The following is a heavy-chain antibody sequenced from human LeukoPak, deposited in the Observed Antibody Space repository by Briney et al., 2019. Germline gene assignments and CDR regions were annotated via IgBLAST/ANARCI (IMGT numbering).Heavy chain of an antibody. CDR2: ISSSSYT. CDR3: ARDSQYCVGDCYSDY. V-gene: IGHV3-11*05. Sequence: GGSLRLSCAASGFTFSDYYMSWIRQAPGKGLEWVSYISSSSYTNYADYAKGRFTISRANAKNSLYLKMNSLRAEDTAVYYCARDSQYCVGDCYSDYWGQGTLVTVSS. CDR1: GFTFSDYY. J-gene: IGHJ4*02. D-gene: IGHD2-21*02.